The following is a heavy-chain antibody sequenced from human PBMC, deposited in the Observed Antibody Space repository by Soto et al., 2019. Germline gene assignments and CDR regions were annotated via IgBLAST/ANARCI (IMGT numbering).Heavy chain of an antibody. J-gene: IGHJ6*02. V-gene: IGHV4-31*03. D-gene: IGHD6-13*01. CDR3: ARDKASSSWYNKPSYYYGMDV. CDR1: GGSISSGGYY. CDR2: IYYSGST. Sequence: SETLSLTCTVSGGSISSGGYYWSWIRQHPGKGLEWIGYIYYSGSTYYNPSLKSRVTISVDTSKNQFSLKLSSVTAADTAVYYCARDKASSSWYNKPSYYYGMDVWGQGTTVTVSS.